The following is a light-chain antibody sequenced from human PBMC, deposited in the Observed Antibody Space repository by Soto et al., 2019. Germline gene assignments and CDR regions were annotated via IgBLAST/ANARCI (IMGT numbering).Light chain of an antibody. CDR3: SSYTGGNPSYV. V-gene: IGLV2-8*01. CDR1: SSDVGGYDY. CDR2: EVT. Sequence: QSVLTQPPSASGSPGQSVTISCTGTSSDVGGYDYVSWYQQHPGKAPKLMIYEVTIRPSGVSDRFSGSKSGNTASLTVSGLQAEDEADSYCSSYTGGNPSYVFGNGTKVTVL. J-gene: IGLJ1*01.